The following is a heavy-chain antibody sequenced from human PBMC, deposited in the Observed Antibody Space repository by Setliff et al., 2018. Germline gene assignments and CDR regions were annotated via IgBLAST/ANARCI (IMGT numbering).Heavy chain of an antibody. CDR1: GDPMSSRRYY. CDR2: IYTSGST. D-gene: IGHD3-22*01. V-gene: IGHV4-61*09. Sequence: SETLSLTCTVSGDPMSSRRYYWAWIRQPAGKGLEWIGQIYTSGSTNYNPSLKSRVTISVDTSKNHVSLKLSSVTAADTAVYYCARAHTWSLPNDNSGYPGWFDPWGQGTLVTVSS. CDR3: ARAHTWSLPNDNSGYPGWFDP. J-gene: IGHJ5*02.